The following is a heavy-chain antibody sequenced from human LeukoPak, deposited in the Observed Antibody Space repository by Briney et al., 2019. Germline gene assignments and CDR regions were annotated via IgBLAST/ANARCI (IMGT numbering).Heavy chain of an antibody. V-gene: IGHV3-23*01. CDR3: ARGTAGYHSSYFDY. CDR2: ISGSGST. J-gene: IGHJ4*02. Sequence: GGSLRLSCTASGFTFSNFAMNWVRQTPGKGLEWVSVISGSGSTYYADSVRGRFTVSRDNAENTLYLQMNSLRAEDTAVYYCARGTAGYHSSYFDYWGQGTLVTVSS. D-gene: IGHD3-16*02. CDR1: GFTFSNFA.